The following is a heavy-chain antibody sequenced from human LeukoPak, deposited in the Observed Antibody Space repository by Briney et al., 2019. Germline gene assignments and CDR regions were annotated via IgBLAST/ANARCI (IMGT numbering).Heavy chain of an antibody. D-gene: IGHD3-22*01. J-gene: IGHJ4*02. CDR1: GFTFSSYA. CDR3: ARDLLDYYDSSGYWAGY. Sequence: GGSLRLSCAASGFTFSSYAMSWVRQAPGKGLEWVSAVSVSVSNTYYADSVKGRFTISRDNSKNTLYLQMNSLRAEDTAVYYCARDLLDYYDSSGYWAGYWGEGTLVTVSS. V-gene: IGHV3-23*01. CDR2: VSVSVSNT.